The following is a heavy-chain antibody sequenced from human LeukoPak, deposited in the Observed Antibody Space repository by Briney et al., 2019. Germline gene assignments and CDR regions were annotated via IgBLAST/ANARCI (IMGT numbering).Heavy chain of an antibody. D-gene: IGHD3-16*01. Sequence: SETLSLTCSVFGGSVSGYYWTWVRQPPGKGLEWIGQIHYSGKADYNPSLESRITISVDTSKNEISLRMSSMTAADTGIYYCAKFGADYDTAVWGQGTTVTVSS. CDR1: GGSVSGYY. CDR3: AKFGADYDTAV. V-gene: IGHV4-59*02. CDR2: IHYSGKA. J-gene: IGHJ6*02.